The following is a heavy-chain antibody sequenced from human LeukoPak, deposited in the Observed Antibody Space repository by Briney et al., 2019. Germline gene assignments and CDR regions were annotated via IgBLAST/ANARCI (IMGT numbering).Heavy chain of an antibody. Sequence: ASVKVSCKASGYTFTDYYIHWVRQAPGQGLEWVGWINPYSGATNYAQRFQGRVTMTGDTSITTAYMELSRLRSDDTAVYYYARIRGGNNYHFDYWGQGTLVTVSS. CDR1: GYTFTDYY. V-gene: IGHV1-2*02. J-gene: IGHJ4*02. CDR2: INPYSGAT. CDR3: ARIRGGNNYHFDY. D-gene: IGHD1/OR15-1a*01.